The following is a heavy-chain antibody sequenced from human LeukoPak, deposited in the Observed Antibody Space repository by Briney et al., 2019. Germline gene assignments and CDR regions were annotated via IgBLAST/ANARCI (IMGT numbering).Heavy chain of an antibody. Sequence: PSETLSLTCTVSGGSISSYYWSWIRQPPGKGLEWIGHIYGSGSTNYNPSLKSRVTLSVDTSKNQFSLKLSSVTAADTAVYYCAREGTSGTHLNWFDPWGQGTLVTVSS. V-gene: IGHV4-59*01. J-gene: IGHJ5*02. CDR1: GGSISSYY. CDR2: IYGSGST. D-gene: IGHD1-1*01. CDR3: AREGTSGTHLNWFDP.